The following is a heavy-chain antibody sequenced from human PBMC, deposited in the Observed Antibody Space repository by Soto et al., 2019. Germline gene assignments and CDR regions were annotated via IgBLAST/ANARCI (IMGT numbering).Heavy chain of an antibody. CDR2: IYPGDSDT. D-gene: IGHD3-22*01. V-gene: IGHV5-51*01. CDR3: ARTYYYDSSGYYFDY. J-gene: IGHJ4*02. Sequence: GESLKISCNGSGYSFTSYWIGWVRQMPWKGLEWMGIIYPGDSDTRYSPSFQGQVTISADKSISTAYLQWSSLKASDTAMYYCARTYYYDSSGYYFDYWGQGTLVTVSS. CDR1: GYSFTSYW.